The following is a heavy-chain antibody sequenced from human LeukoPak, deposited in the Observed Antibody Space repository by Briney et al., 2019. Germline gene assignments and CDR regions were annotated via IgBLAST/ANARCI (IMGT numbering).Heavy chain of an antibody. CDR1: GFIFSNYA. V-gene: IGHV3-23*01. CDR2: IDSTGAYT. J-gene: IGHJ4*02. Sequence: GGSLRLSCAASGFIFSNYAMSWVRQAPGKGLEWVPAIDSTGAYTWYADSVKGRFTISKDSSKTILYLQMNSLRAEDTAVYYCAKDLGSGLLWFGELSHAFDYWGQGTLVTVSS. D-gene: IGHD3-10*01. CDR3: AKDLGSGLLWFGELSHAFDY.